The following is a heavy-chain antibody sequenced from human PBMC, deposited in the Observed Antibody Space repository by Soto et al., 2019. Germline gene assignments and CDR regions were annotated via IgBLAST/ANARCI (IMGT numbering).Heavy chain of an antibody. CDR3: AREAEIVGAFIDH. V-gene: IGHV3-30*04. CDR2: ISTDENNK. J-gene: IGHJ4*02. D-gene: IGHD1-26*01. Sequence: QVQLVESGGGVVQPGNSLRLYCAASGFTFSPYAFHWVRQAPGKGLEWVAAISTDENNKYYADSVKGRFTLSRDNSKETVILKMNGLGAQYTAMYYFAREAEIVGAFIDHWGQATLFTVS. CDR1: GFTFSPYA.